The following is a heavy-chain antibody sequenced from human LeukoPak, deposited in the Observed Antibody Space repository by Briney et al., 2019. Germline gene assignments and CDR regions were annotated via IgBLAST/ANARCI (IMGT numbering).Heavy chain of an antibody. Sequence: ASVKVSCKASGYTFTGYYMHWVRQAPGQGLEWMGWINPNSGGTNYAQKFQGRVTMTRDTSISTAYMELSRLRSDDTAVYYCARVHLPFWYDSSGYFDYWGQGTLVTVSS. J-gene: IGHJ4*02. V-gene: IGHV1-2*02. CDR2: INPNSGGT. CDR1: GYTFTGYY. D-gene: IGHD3-22*01. CDR3: ARVHLPFWYDSSGYFDY.